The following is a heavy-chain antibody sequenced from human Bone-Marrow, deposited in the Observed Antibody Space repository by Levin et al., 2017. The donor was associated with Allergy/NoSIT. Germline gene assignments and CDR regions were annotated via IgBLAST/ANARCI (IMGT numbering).Heavy chain of an antibody. V-gene: IGHV3-15*01. J-gene: IGHJ4*02. CDR1: GFNFRNAW. CDR2: IQSNVDLGTT. CDR3: TTHHFEYGSLGTFDS. Sequence: GGSLRLSCAASGFNFRNAWMSWVRQAPGKGLEWIGHIQSNVDLGTTEYAAPVRGRFTISRDDSTNLLYLVMNGLKTEDSAIYYCTTHHFEYGSLGTFDSWGQGTLVTVSS. D-gene: IGHD3-9*01.